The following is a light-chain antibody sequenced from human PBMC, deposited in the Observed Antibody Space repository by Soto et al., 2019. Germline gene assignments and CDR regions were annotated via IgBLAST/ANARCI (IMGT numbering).Light chain of an antibody. CDR1: SSDVGSYNL. Sequence: QSVLTQPASVSGSPGQSITISCIGTSSDVGSYNLVSWYQQHPGKAPKLMIYEGNKRPSGVSNRFSGSQSGNTASLTISGLQAEDEADYYCCSYAGSSTWVFGGGTKLTVL. J-gene: IGLJ3*02. CDR2: EGN. CDR3: CSYAGSSTWV. V-gene: IGLV2-23*01.